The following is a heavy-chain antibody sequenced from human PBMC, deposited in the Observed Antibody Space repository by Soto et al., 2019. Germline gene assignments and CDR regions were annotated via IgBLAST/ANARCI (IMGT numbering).Heavy chain of an antibody. J-gene: IGHJ4*02. CDR2: INAGNGNT. Sequence: QVQLVQSGAEVKKPGASVKVSCKASGYTFTSYAMHWVRQAPGQRLEWMGWINAGNGNTKYSQKFQGRVTITRDTSASTAYMELSSLRSEDTAVYYCARGSARDDFWSGYYYHYWGQGTLVTVSS. V-gene: IGHV1-3*01. CDR1: GYTFTSYA. D-gene: IGHD3-3*01. CDR3: ARGSARDDFWSGYYYHY.